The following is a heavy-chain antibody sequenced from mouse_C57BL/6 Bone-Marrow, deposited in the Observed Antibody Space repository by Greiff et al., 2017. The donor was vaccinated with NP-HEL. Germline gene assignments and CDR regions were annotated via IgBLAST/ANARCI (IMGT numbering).Heavy chain of an antibody. D-gene: IGHD1-1*01. J-gene: IGHJ1*03. V-gene: IGHV1-54*01. CDR2: INPGSGGT. CDR1: GYAFTNYL. CDR3: ARYYGSSFYWYVDV. Sequence: VQLQQSGAELVRPGTSVKVSCKASGYAFTNYLIAWVKQSPDQGLEWIGVINPGSGGTNYNEKFKGKETLTADKSSSTTDMQLSSLTSEDSAVYFCARYYGSSFYWYVDVWGTGTTVTVSA.